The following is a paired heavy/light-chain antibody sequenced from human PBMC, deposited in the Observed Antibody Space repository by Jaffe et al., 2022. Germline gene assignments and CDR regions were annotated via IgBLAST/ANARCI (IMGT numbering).Heavy chain of an antibody. Sequence: EVQLVESGGGLVQPGGSLRLSCAASGFNFSMAGMNWVRQAPGKGLEWVAYIYADSNTILYADSVKGRFTISRDNAKRSLYLEMKNLRAEDTGLYYCVRWNGYCSGDHCYPSFDYWGQGSLVTVSS. V-gene: IGHV3-48*01. CDR1: GFNFSMAG. CDR2: IYADSNTI. J-gene: IGHJ4*02. D-gene: IGHD2-15*01. CDR3: VRWNGYCSGDHCYPSFDY.
Light chain of an antibody. V-gene: IGKV1-9*01. CDR3: QQLHTYPPIT. J-gene: IGKJ5*01. CDR2: GAS. CDR1: QGISRD. Sequence: DIQLTQSPSFLSASVGDRVTITCRASQGISRDLAWYQAKSGRAPSLLIYGASILQRGVPSRFSGSGSGTEFTLTINNLQPEDFATYYCQQLHTYPPITFGQGTRLDIK.